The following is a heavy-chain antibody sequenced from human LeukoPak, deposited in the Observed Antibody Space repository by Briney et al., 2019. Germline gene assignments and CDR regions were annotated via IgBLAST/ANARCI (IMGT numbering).Heavy chain of an antibody. V-gene: IGHV4-59*12. CDR3: ATVTTGGELWLTGYFDY. CDR2: IYHSGST. Sequence: SETLSLTCTVSGGSISSYYWSWIRQPPGKGLEWIGYIYHSGSTYYNPSLKSRVTISVDRSKNQFSLKLSSVTAADTAVYYCATVTTGGELWLTGYFDYWGQGTLVTVSS. J-gene: IGHJ4*02. D-gene: IGHD5-18*01. CDR1: GGSISSYY.